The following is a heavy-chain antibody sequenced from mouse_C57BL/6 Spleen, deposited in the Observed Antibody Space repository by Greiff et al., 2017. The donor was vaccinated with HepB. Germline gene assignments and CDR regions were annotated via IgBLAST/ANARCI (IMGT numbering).Heavy chain of an antibody. CDR1: GYSFTDYN. V-gene: IGHV1-39*01. Sequence: VQLKQSGPELVKPGASVKISCKASGYSFTDYNMNWVKQSNGKSLEWIGVINPNYGTTSYNQKFKGKATLTVDQSSSTAYMQLNSLTSEDSAVYYCASANWKGYYAMDYWGQGTSVTVSS. CDR3: ASANWKGYYAMDY. CDR2: INPNYGTT. J-gene: IGHJ4*01. D-gene: IGHD4-1*01.